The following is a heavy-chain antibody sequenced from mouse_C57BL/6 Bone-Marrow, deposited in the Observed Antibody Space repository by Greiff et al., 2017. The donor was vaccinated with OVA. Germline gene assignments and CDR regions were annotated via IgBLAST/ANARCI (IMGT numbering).Heavy chain of an antibody. CDR1: GFTFSDYG. V-gene: IGHV5-17*01. CDR2: ISSGSSTI. J-gene: IGHJ3*01. D-gene: IGHD1-1*01. Sequence: EVHLVESGGGLVKPGGSLKLSCAASGFTFSDYGMHWVRQAPEKGLEWVAYISSGSSTIYYADTVKGRFTISRDNAKNTLFLQMTSLRSEDTAMYYCARQGYGSSWGFAYWGQGTLVTVSA. CDR3: ARQGYGSSWGFAY.